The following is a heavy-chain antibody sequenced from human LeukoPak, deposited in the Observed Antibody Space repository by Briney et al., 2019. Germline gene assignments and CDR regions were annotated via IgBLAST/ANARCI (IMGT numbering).Heavy chain of an antibody. V-gene: IGHV3-48*03. CDR3: ATDIVATIEGEFDY. J-gene: IGHJ4*02. CDR1: GFTFSSYE. Sequence: PGGSLRLSCAASGFTFSSYEMNWVRQAPGKGLEWVSYIDSSGSTIHYADSVKGRFTISRDNAKNSLYLQMNSLRAEDTAVYYCATDIVATIEGEFDYWGQGTLVTVSS. CDR2: IDSSGSTI. D-gene: IGHD5-12*01.